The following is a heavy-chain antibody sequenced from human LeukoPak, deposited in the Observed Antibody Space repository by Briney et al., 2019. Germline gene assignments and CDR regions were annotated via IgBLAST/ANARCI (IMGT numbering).Heavy chain of an antibody. CDR1: GGSISTFY. V-gene: IGHV4-59*08. D-gene: IGHD6-19*01. J-gene: IGHJ4*02. CDR2: IFHTGHS. Sequence: KSSETLSLTCTVSGGSISTFYWSWLRQPPGKGLEWIGYIFHTGHSNHNPSLKGRVTISVDTSKNQFSLNLNSVTAADTAMYYCASRAVAFRHWGQGTLVTVSS. CDR3: ASRAVAFRH.